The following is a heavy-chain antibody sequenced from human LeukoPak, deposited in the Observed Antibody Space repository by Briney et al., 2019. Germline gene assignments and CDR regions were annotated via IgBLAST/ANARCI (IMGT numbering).Heavy chain of an antibody. Sequence: GGSLRLSCAASGFTFSSYAMSWVRQAPGKGLEWVSAISGSGGSTYYADSVKGRFTISRDNSKNTLYLQMNSLRAEDTAVYYCAKFGGIPGSGYPDYWGQGTLVTVSS. V-gene: IGHV3-23*01. CDR1: GFTFSSYA. D-gene: IGHD3-22*01. J-gene: IGHJ4*02. CDR2: ISGSGGST. CDR3: AKFGGIPGSGYPDY.